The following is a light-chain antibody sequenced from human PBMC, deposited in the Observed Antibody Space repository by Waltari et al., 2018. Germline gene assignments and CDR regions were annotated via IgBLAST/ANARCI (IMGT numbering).Light chain of an antibody. J-gene: IGLJ2*01. Sequence: QSALTQPASVSGSPGQSVTIFCTGTSNDVGGYNSVSWYQGHPGQAPRGIIYDVSDRPSGVSDRFSGSKSGNTASLTISGLQAEDEADYYCSSQSSNNVVLFGGGTKLTVL. CDR1: SNDVGGYNS. CDR2: DVS. CDR3: SSQSSNNVVL. V-gene: IGLV2-14*01.